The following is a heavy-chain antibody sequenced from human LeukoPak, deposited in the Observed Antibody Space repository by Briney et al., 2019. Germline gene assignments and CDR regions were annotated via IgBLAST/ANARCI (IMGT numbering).Heavy chain of an antibody. CDR3: ARDSNIAAAAYYFDY. D-gene: IGHD6-13*01. J-gene: IGHJ4*02. V-gene: IGHV3-30*03. CDR2: IANDGRDK. Sequence: GGSLRLSCEASGFTFSSYPMHWVRQAPGKGLEWVAVIANDGRDKKYADSVKGRFTISRDISKNTVYLQMNSLRVEDTAVFYCARDSNIAAAAYYFDYWGQGTLVTVSS. CDR1: GFTFSSYP.